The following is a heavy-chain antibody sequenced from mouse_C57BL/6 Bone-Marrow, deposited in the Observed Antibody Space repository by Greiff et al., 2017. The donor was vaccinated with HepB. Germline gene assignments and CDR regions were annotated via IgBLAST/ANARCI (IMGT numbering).Heavy chain of an antibody. V-gene: IGHV10-1*01. J-gene: IGHJ1*03. Sequence: GGGLVQPKGSLKLSCAASGFSFNTYAMNWVRQAPGKGLEWVARIRSKSNNYATYYADSVKDRFTISRDDSESMLYLQMNNLKTEDTAMYYCVRLDDGPYWYVDVGGTGTTVTVSS. CDR2: IRSKSNNYAT. CDR3: VRLDDGPYWYVDV. CDR1: GFSFNTYA. D-gene: IGHD1-1*01.